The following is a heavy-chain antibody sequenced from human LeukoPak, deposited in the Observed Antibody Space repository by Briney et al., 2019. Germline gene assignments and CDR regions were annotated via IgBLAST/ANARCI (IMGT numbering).Heavy chain of an antibody. Sequence: GGSLRLSCAASGFTFSSYSMNWVRQAPGKGLEWVSSISSSSSYIYYADSVKGRFTISRDNAKNSLYLQMNSLRAEDTAVYYCARDRGIAVPHDYWGQGTLVTVSS. J-gene: IGHJ4*02. CDR2: ISSSSSYI. CDR3: ARDRGIAVPHDY. V-gene: IGHV3-21*01. CDR1: GFTFSSYS. D-gene: IGHD6-19*01.